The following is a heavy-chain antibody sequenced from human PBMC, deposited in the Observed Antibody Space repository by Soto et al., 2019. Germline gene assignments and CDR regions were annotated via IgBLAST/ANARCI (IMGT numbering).Heavy chain of an antibody. Sequence: ASETLSLTCAVSGGSISSGGYSWSWIRQPPGKGLEWIGYMYHSGSTYYNPSLKSRVTISIDRSKNQFSLKLSSVTAADTAVYYCVRDQGYCSGGSCYSEGSNAFDIWGQGTM. CDR3: VRDQGYCSGGSCYSEGSNAFDI. V-gene: IGHV4-30-2*01. D-gene: IGHD2-15*01. J-gene: IGHJ3*02. CDR2: MYHSGST. CDR1: GGSISSGGYS.